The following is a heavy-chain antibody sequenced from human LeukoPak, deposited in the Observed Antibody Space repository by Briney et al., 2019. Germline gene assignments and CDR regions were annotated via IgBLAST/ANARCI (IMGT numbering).Heavy chain of an antibody. CDR2: VSAYNGWT. CDR3: VRADSSWPPYFDY. D-gene: IGHD2-15*01. CDR1: GFSFTSSY. V-gene: IGHV1-18*01. J-gene: IGHJ4*02. Sequence: ASVTVSCKASGFSFTSSYFGWVRQAPGQGLEWLGWVSAYNGWTRYAQNLQDRVTMSTDTSTNTAYMDLWSLTSDDTAVYYCVRADSSWPPYFDYCGQGTLVTVSS.